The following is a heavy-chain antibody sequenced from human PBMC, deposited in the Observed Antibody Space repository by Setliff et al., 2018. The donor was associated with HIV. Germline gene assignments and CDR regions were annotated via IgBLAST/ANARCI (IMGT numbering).Heavy chain of an antibody. CDR3: TSARDFWSGYYTVPYYFHY. CDR2: IRSKAYGGAT. D-gene: IGHD3-3*01. J-gene: IGHJ4*02. CDR1: GFTFGDHA. V-gene: IGHV3-49*04. Sequence: GGSLRLSCAASGFTFGDHAVSWVRQAPGKGLEWVNFIRSKAYGGATEYAASVKGRFTISRDDSKSVAYLQLNSLKTEDTAVYYCTSARDFWSGYYTVPYYFHYWGQGTLVTVSS.